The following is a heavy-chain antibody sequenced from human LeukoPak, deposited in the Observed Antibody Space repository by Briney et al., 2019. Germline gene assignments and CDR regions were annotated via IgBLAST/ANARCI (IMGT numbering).Heavy chain of an antibody. Sequence: GSSVKVSYKASGGTFSGYAISWVRQAPGLGLEWMGGIIPIFVTTNTAQKFQDRVTITADKSTSTAYMELRSLRSDDTAVYYCARDQYLSPRDFWSGYYTGAVYYMDVWGKGTTVTVSS. CDR1: GGTFSGYA. V-gene: IGHV1-69*06. J-gene: IGHJ6*03. CDR2: IIPIFVTT. CDR3: ARDQYLSPRDFWSGYYTGAVYYMDV. D-gene: IGHD3-3*01.